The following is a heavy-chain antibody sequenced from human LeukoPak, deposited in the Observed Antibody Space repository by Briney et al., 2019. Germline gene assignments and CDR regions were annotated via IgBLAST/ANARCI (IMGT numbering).Heavy chain of an antibody. Sequence: SQTLSLTCTVSGGSIGSGGFYWSWIRQPPGKGLEWIGEINHSGSTNYNPSLKSRVTISVDTSKNQFSLKLSSVTAADTAVYYCARRALGYCSSTSCYRGAWDYWGQGTLVTVSS. CDR1: GGSIGSGGFY. CDR2: INHSGST. J-gene: IGHJ4*02. CDR3: ARRALGYCSSTSCYRGAWDY. V-gene: IGHV4-30-2*01. D-gene: IGHD2-2*02.